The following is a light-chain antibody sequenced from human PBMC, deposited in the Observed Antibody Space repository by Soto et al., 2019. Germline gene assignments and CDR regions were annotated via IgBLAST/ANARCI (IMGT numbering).Light chain of an antibody. V-gene: IGLV2-11*01. J-gene: IGLJ1*01. CDR1: SSDVGGYNY. Sequence: QSVLTQPRSVSGSPGQSVTISCTGTSSDVGGYNYVSWYQQYPGKAPKLMIYDVTKRPSGVPDRFSGSKSGNTASLSISGLQAEDEADYYCCLYAGTYIGEVFGSGPKVTVL. CDR3: CLYAGTYIGEV. CDR2: DVT.